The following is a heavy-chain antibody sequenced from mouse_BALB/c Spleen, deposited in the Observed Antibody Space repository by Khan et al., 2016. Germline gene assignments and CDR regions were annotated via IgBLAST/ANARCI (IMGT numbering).Heavy chain of an antibody. V-gene: IGHV2-6-7*01. J-gene: IGHJ4*01. CDR2: IWGDGTT. Sequence: VQRKESGPGLVAPSQSLSIKCTVSGFSLIAYGVNWVRQPPGKSLEWLGMIWGDGTTDYNSAPKSRLNITKDNSKSQVFLKMNSLQTDDTARYYCARDGWGYYAMDYWGQGTSVPVSS. CDR3: ARDGWGYYAMDY. CDR1: GFSLIAYG. D-gene: IGHD2-2*01.